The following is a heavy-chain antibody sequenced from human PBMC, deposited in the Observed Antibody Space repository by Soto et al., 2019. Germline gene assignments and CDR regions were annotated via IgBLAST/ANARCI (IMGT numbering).Heavy chain of an antibody. CDR2: IKQDGSEK. CDR1: GFTFSSYW. V-gene: IGHV3-7*01. Sequence: EVQLVESGGGLVQPGGSLRLSCAASGFTFSSYWMSWVRQAPGKGLEWVANIKQDGSEKYYVHSVKGRFTISRDNAKNSLYLQMNSLRAEDTAVYYCAIPQVGSSWASGWFDPWGQGTLVTVSS. D-gene: IGHD6-13*01. J-gene: IGHJ5*02. CDR3: AIPQVGSSWASGWFDP.